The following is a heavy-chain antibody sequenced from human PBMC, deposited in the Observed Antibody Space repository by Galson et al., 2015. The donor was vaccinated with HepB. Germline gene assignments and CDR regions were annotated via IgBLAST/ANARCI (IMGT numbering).Heavy chain of an antibody. D-gene: IGHD2-21*02. CDR2: INTVTGNT. CDR3: ARDGTALPFDI. Sequence: SVKVSCKASGYTFTNYAIQWVRQAPGQRPEWMGWINTVTGNTKFSQKFQGRITITRDTSASTASMELSSLRYEDTALYFCARDGTALPFDIWGQGTLVTVSS. J-gene: IGHJ4*02. CDR1: GYTFTNYA. V-gene: IGHV1-3*04.